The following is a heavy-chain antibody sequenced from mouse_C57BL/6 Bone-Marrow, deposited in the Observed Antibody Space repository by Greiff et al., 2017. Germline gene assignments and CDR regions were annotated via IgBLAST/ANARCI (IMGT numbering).Heavy chain of an antibody. V-gene: IGHV1-81*01. Sequence: QVQLKESGAELARPGASVKLSCKASGYTFTSYGISWVKQRTGQGLEWIGEIYPRSGNTYYNEKFKGKATLTADKSSSTAYMELRSLTSEDSAVYFCARVYYYGSSDYFDDWGQGTTLTVSS. CDR1: GYTFTSYG. D-gene: IGHD1-1*01. CDR2: IYPRSGNT. CDR3: ARVYYYGSSDYFDD. J-gene: IGHJ2*01.